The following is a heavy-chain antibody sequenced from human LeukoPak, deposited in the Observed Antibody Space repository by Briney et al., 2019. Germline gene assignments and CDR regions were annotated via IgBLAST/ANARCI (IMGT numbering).Heavy chain of an antibody. J-gene: IGHJ6*02. V-gene: IGHV3-64*01. CDR3: ARPGLEDGMDV. D-gene: IGHD6-19*01. CDR1: GFTFSSYA. Sequence: GGSLRLSCAASGFTFSSYAMHWVRQAPGKGLEYISAISANGGRTYYANSVKGRFTISRDNSRNTLYLQMGGLRAEDMGVYYCARPGLEDGMDVWGQGTTVIVSS. CDR2: ISANGGRT.